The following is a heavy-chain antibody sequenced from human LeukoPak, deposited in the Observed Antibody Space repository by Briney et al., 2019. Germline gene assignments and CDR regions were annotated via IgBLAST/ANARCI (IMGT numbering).Heavy chain of an antibody. CDR1: GVSFSGYY. D-gene: IGHD3-22*01. V-gene: IGHV4-34*01. J-gene: IGHJ4*02. CDR3: ARHYYDSSGYYYYFDY. Sequence: SETLSLTCAVYGVSFSGYYWSWLRQPPGKGLEWIGEINHSGSTNYNPSLKSRVTISVDTSKNQFSLKLSSVTAADTAVYYCARHYYDSSGYYYYFDYWGQGTLVTVSS. CDR2: INHSGST.